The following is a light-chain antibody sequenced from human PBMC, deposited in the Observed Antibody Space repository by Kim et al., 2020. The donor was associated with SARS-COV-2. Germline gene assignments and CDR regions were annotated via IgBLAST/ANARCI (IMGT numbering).Light chain of an antibody. CDR2: AAS. CDR3: QQYYTSPYT. CDR1: QGISSY. J-gene: IGKJ2*01. Sequence: SAFTGDRVTITCRASQGISSYLAWYQQKSGQVPKLLIYAASTLQTGVPSRFSGSGSGTDFTLTISCLQSEDFATYYCQQYYTSPYTFGQGTKLEI. V-gene: IGKV1-8*01.